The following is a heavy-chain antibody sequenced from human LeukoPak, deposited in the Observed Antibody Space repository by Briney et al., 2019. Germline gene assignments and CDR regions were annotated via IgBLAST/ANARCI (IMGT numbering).Heavy chain of an antibody. CDR1: GGTFSSYT. D-gene: IGHD3-22*01. CDR2: IIPILGIA. V-gene: IGHV1-69*04. CDR3: ARDRRYYYDSSEEFDP. Sequence: SVKVSCKASGGTFSSYTISWVRLAPGQGLEWMGRIIPILGIANYAQKFQGRVTITADKSTSTAYMELSSLRSEDTAVYYCARDRRYYYDSSEEFDPWGQGTLVTVSS. J-gene: IGHJ5*02.